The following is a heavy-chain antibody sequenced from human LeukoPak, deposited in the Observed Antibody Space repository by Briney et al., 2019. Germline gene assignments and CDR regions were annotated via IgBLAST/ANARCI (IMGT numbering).Heavy chain of an antibody. D-gene: IGHD2-15*01. J-gene: IGHJ3*02. CDR3: ARECSGGSCPDAFDI. Sequence: PSETLSLTCTVSGGSISSYYWSWIRQPPGKGLEWIGYIYYRGSTNYNPSLKSRVTISVDTSKNQFSLKLSSVTAADTAVYYCARECSGGSCPDAFDIWGQGTMVTVSS. V-gene: IGHV4-59*01. CDR2: IYYRGST. CDR1: GGSISSYY.